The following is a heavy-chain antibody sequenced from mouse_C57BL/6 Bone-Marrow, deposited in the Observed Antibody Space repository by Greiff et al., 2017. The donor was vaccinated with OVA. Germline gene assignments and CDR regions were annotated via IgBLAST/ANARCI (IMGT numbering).Heavy chain of an antibody. Sequence: QVQLQQSGPELVKPGASVKLSCKASGYTFTSYDINWVKQRPGQGLEWNGWIYPRDGSTKYNEKFKGKATLTVDTSSSTAYMELHSLTSEDSAVYFCSSQGWDWAMDYWGQGTSVTVSS. CDR3: SSQGWDWAMDY. CDR1: GYTFTSYD. J-gene: IGHJ4*01. CDR2: IYPRDGST. D-gene: IGHD4-1*01. V-gene: IGHV1-85*01.